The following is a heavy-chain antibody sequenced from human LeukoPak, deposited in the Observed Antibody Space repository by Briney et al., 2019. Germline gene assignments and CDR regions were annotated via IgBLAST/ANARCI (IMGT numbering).Heavy chain of an antibody. D-gene: IGHD3-3*01. Sequence: GGSLRLSCAASGFRVSDVYMNWVRQAPGKGLEWIGRIISKPHGGTTDFAAAVKGRFILSRDDSKNTVYLQMNSLKTEDTAIYYRTTDWSRWFEILLHWGQGTVVTVSS. CDR2: IISKPHGGTT. CDR1: GFRVSDVY. V-gene: IGHV3-15*01. CDR3: TTDWSRWFEILLH. J-gene: IGHJ4*02.